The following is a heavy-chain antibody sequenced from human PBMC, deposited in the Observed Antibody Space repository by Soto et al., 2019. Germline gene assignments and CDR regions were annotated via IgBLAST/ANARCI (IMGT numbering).Heavy chain of an antibody. CDR2: ISGSGGSI. Sequence: EVQLVESGGGMVQPGGSLRVSCAASGFTLSSYSLHWVRQAPGKGLEWVSYISGSGGSIYYADSVKGRFTISRDNAKNSMSVQMNSLRDEDTAEYFCARETGLRSSGWSYYFDLWGQGTRVTVSS. CDR3: ARETGLRSSGWSYYFDL. CDR1: GFTLSSYS. V-gene: IGHV3-48*02. J-gene: IGHJ4*02. D-gene: IGHD6-19*01.